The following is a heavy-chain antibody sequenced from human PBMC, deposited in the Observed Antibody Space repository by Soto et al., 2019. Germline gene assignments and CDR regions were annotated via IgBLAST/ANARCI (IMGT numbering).Heavy chain of an antibody. Sequence: PSETLSLTCTVSGGSVYTDYWWSWVRQAPGKGLEWIGEVHHSGTTNYIQSLTSRLTMSVYKSGNQLPLELTSVSAADTAVDYCERGVVYRWVYWGQGILVTVSS. CDR1: GGSVYTDYW. J-gene: IGHJ4*02. D-gene: IGHD1-26*01. CDR2: VHHSGTT. CDR3: ERGVVYRWVY. V-gene: IGHV4-4*02.